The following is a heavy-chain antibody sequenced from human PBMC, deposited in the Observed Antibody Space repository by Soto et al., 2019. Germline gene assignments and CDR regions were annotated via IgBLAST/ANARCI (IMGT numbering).Heavy chain of an antibody. CDR1: GGSLSSSSYY. D-gene: IGHD6-13*01. CDR2: IYYSGST. V-gene: IGHV4-39*01. J-gene: IGHJ5*02. Sequence: LSLTCAVSGGSLSSSSYYWGWIRQPPGKVLEWIGSIYYSGSTYYDPSLKSRVTISVDTSKDQFSLKLSSVTAADTAVYYCARRRSSWYLGFRTARGGCDRWGEGNMVNVSA. CDR3: ARRRSSWYLGFRTARGGCDR.